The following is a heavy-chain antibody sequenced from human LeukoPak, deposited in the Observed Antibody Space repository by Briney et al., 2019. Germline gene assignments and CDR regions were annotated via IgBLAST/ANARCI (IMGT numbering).Heavy chain of an antibody. CDR1: GYSFTSYW. CDR2: IDPSDSYT. Sequence: GESLRISCKGSGYSFTSYWISWVSQMPGRGLEWMGRIDPSDSYTNYSPSFQGHVTISADKSISTAYLQWSSLKASDTAMYYCARGGAVERYCSSTSCYWVDAFDIWGQGTMVTVSS. V-gene: IGHV5-10-1*01. CDR3: ARGGAVERYCSSTSCYWVDAFDI. D-gene: IGHD2-2*01. J-gene: IGHJ3*02.